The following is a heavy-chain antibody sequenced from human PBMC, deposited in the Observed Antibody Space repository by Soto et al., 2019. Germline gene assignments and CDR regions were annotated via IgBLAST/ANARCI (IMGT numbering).Heavy chain of an antibody. CDR1: GFTLSSHA. V-gene: IGHV3-23*01. D-gene: IGHD2-2*01. J-gene: IGHJ4*02. CDR3: ANSGGEYQLLIRYYFDY. Sequence: LRLSCAASGFTLSSHAMSWVRQAPGKGLAWVSAIRGSGGSTYDADSVKGRFTSTRDKSKNTLYLQMNRLRAEDTAVDYCANSGGEYQLLIRYYFDYWGQGTLVTVSS. CDR2: IRGSGGST.